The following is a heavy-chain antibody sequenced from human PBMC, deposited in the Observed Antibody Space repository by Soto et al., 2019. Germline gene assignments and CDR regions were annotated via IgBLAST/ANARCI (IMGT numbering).Heavy chain of an antibody. CDR1: GGSISTYY. CDR3: ARSGVPTLLYY. J-gene: IGHJ4*02. CDR2: ISYSGIGNT. V-gene: IGHV4-59*01. D-gene: IGHD3-10*01. Sequence: PSETLSLTCTVSGGSISTYYWSWIRQPPGKGLEWIGYISYSGIGNTNYNPSLKSRVTISVDTSKNQFSLKLSSVTAADTAVYYCARSGVPTLLYYWGQGTLVTVSS.